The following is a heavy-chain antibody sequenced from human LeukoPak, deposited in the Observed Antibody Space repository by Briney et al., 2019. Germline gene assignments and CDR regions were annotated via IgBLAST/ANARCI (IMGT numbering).Heavy chain of an antibody. Sequence: SETLSLTCIVSGGSISSSSYYWGWIRQPPGKGLEWIGSIYYSGSTYYNPSLKSRVTISVDTSKNQFSLKLSSVTAADTAVYYCARERAGQLERRGWFDPWGQGTLVTVSS. V-gene: IGHV4-39*07. CDR3: ARERAGQLERRGWFDP. J-gene: IGHJ5*02. CDR2: IYYSGST. CDR1: GGSISSSSYY. D-gene: IGHD1-1*01.